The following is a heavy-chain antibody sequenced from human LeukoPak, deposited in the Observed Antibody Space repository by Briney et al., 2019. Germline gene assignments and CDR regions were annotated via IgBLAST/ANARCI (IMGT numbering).Heavy chain of an antibody. Sequence: GESLKISCKGSGYKFTSYWIAWVCQMPGKGLEWMGIIYPGDSDTRYSPSFQGQVTISADKSISTAYLQWSSLKASDTAMYYCARQDLAARPPEGYWGQGTLVTASS. J-gene: IGHJ4*02. CDR2: IYPGDSDT. CDR1: GYKFTSYW. CDR3: ARQDLAARPPEGY. V-gene: IGHV5-51*01. D-gene: IGHD6-6*01.